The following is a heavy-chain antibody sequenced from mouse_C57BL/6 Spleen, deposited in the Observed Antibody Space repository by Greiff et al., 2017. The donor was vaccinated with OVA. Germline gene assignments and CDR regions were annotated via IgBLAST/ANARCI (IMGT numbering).Heavy chain of an antibody. Sequence: EVKLMESEGGLVQPGSSMKLSCTASGFTFSDYYMAWVRQVPEKGLEWVANINYDGSSTYYLDSLKSRFIISRDNAKNILYLQMSSLKSEDTATYYCAREYHYYGSSYDWYFDVWGTGTTVTVSS. CDR3: AREYHYYGSSYDWYFDV. V-gene: IGHV5-16*01. J-gene: IGHJ1*03. CDR1: GFTFSDYY. D-gene: IGHD1-1*01. CDR2: INYDGSST.